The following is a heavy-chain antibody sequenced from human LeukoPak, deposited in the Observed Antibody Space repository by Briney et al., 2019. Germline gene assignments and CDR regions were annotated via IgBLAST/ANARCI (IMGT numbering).Heavy chain of an antibody. Sequence: GGSLRLSCAASGFTFSSYAMSWVRQAPGKGLEWVSAISGSGGSTYYADSVKGRFTISRDNSKNTLYLQMNSLRAEDTAVYYCAKVIVVVTAIERGNWFDPWGQGTLVTVSS. CDR1: GFTFSSYA. J-gene: IGHJ5*02. CDR2: ISGSGGST. V-gene: IGHV3-23*01. CDR3: AKVIVVVTAIERGNWFDP. D-gene: IGHD2-21*02.